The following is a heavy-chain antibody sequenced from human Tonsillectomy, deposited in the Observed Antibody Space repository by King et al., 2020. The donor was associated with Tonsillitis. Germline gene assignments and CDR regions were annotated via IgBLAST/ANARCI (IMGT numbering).Heavy chain of an antibody. Sequence: VQLQQSGPGLVKPSQTLSLTCALSGDSVSSNSAAWNWIRQSPSRGLEWLGRTYYRSKWYNDYAVSVKSRITINPDTSKNQFSLQLNSVTPEDTAVYYCARATAAAGKSGTYYMDVWGKGTTVTVSS. D-gene: IGHD6-13*01. V-gene: IGHV6-1*01. J-gene: IGHJ6*03. CDR2: TYYRSKWYN. CDR1: GDSVSSNSAA. CDR3: ARATAAAGKSGTYYMDV.